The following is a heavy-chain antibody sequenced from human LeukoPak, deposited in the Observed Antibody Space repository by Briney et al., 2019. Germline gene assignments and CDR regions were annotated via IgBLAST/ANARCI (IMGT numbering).Heavy chain of an antibody. CDR1: GFTFSDYA. V-gene: IGHV3-23*01. CDR2: IRGTGGTT. CDR3: GKDPNGDYVGAFDF. J-gene: IGHJ3*01. Sequence: GGSPRLSCAASGFTFSDYALIWVRQAPGKGLEWISAIRGTGGTTYYADSVKGRCTISRDNSRNTVYLQMNSLRAEDTALYFCGKDPNGDYVGAFDFWGPGTMVTVSS. D-gene: IGHD4-17*01.